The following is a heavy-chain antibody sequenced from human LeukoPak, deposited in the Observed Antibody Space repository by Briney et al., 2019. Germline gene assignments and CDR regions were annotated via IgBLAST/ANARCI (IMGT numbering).Heavy chain of an antibody. D-gene: IGHD2-2*01. Sequence: ASVKVSCKASGYTFTSYGISWVRQAPGQGLEWMGWISAYNGNTNYAQKLQGRVTMTTDTSTSTAYMELSSLRSEDTAVYYCASLNCSSTSCYAYYYYGMDVWGQGTTVTVSS. CDR1: GYTFTSYG. CDR3: ASLNCSSTSCYAYYYYGMDV. J-gene: IGHJ6*02. V-gene: IGHV1-18*01. CDR2: ISAYNGNT.